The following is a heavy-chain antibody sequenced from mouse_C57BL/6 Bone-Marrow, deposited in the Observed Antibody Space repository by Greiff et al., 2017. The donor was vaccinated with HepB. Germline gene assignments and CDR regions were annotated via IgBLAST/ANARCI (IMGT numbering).Heavy chain of an antibody. CDR1: GFTFSDYY. V-gene: IGHV5-12*01. J-gene: IGHJ4*01. D-gene: IGHD2-1*01. CDR3: ASLYGNYGAMDY. CDR2: ISNGGGST. Sequence: EVHLVESGGGLVQPGGSLKLSCAASGFTFSDYYMYWVRQTPEKRLEWVAYISNGGGSTYYPDTVKGRFTISRDNAKNTLYLQMSRLKSEDTAMYYCASLYGNYGAMDYWGQGTSVTVSS.